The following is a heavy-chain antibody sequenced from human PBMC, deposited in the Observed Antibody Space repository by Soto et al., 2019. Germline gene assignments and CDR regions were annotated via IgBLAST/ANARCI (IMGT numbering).Heavy chain of an antibody. CDR3: ARTRRTASTVTTPERPIDY. J-gene: IGHJ4*02. Sequence: QVQLQESGPGLVKPSQTLSLTCTVSGGSISSGGYYWSWIRQHPGKGLEWIGYIYYSGSTYYNPSLKSRVTISVDTSKNQFSLKLSSVTAADTAVYYCARTRRTASTVTTPERPIDYWGQGTLVTLSS. CDR1: GGSISSGGYY. V-gene: IGHV4-31*03. D-gene: IGHD4-17*01. CDR2: IYYSGST.